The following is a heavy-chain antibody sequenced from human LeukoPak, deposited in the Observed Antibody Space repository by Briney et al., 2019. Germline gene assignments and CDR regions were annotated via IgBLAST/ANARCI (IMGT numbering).Heavy chain of an antibody. D-gene: IGHD6-13*01. CDR3: AKDQQLWGYYYMDV. J-gene: IGHJ6*03. Sequence: GGSLRLSCAASGFTFSSYGMHWVRQAPGKGLEWVAVISYDGSNKKYADSVKGRFTISRDNSKNTLYLQMNSLRTEDTAVYYCAKDQQLWGYYYMDVWGKGTTVTVSS. CDR1: GFTFSSYG. V-gene: IGHV3-30*18. CDR2: ISYDGSNK.